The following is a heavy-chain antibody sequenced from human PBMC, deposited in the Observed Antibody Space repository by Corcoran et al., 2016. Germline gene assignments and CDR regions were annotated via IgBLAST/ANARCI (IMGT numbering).Heavy chain of an antibody. J-gene: IGHJ6*02. CDR3: AREDIVVGPAAPYYGMDV. D-gene: IGHD2-2*01. Sequence: QVQLVESGGGVVQPGRSLRLSCAASGFTFSSYGMHWVRQAPGKGLEWVAVIWYDGSNKYYADSVKGRFTISRDNSKNTLYLQMNSLRAEDTAVYYCAREDIVVGPAAPYYGMDVWGQGTTVTVSS. CDR2: IWYDGSNK. V-gene: IGHV3-33*01. CDR1: GFTFSSYG.